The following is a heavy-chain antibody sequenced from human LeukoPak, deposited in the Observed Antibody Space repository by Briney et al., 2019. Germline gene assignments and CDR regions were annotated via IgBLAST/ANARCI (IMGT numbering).Heavy chain of an antibody. D-gene: IGHD5-18*01. J-gene: IGHJ4*02. Sequence: GGSLRLSCAASGFPFSSYAMSWVRQAPGKGLEWVSTISGSGGSTYYADSVKGRFTISRDNSKNTLYLQMNSLRAEDTAVYYCAKDHSGYTYGTFDYWGQGTLVNVSS. CDR3: AKDHSGYTYGTFDY. CDR1: GFPFSSYA. CDR2: ISGSGGST. V-gene: IGHV3-23*01.